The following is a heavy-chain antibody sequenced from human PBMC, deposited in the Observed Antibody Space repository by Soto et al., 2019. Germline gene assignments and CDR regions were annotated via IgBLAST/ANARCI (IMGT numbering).Heavy chain of an antibody. CDR2: INPNSGGT. J-gene: IGHJ6*02. CDR3: AREPIAAAGTYYYYYGMDV. Sequence: ASVNVSWKAAGYAFSVYYMHWGRQAPGQGLEWMGWINPNSGGTNYAQKFQGWVTMTRDTSISTAYMELSRLRSDDTAVYYCAREPIAAAGTYYYYYGMDVWGQGTTVTVSS. D-gene: IGHD6-13*01. CDR1: GYAFSVYY. V-gene: IGHV1-2*04.